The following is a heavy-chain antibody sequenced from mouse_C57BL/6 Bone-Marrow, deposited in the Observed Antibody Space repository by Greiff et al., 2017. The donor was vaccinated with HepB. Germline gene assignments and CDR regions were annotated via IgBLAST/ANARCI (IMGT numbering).Heavy chain of an antibody. Sequence: QVQLQQSGAELAKPGASVKLSCKASGYTFTSYWMHWVKQRPGQGLEWIGYINPSSGYTKYNQKFKDKATLTADKSSSTAYMQLSSLTYEDSEVYYCAREGTTVVARNWFAYWGQGTLVTVSA. J-gene: IGHJ3*01. CDR1: GYTFTSYW. CDR3: AREGTTVVARNWFAY. D-gene: IGHD1-1*01. V-gene: IGHV1-7*01. CDR2: INPSSGYT.